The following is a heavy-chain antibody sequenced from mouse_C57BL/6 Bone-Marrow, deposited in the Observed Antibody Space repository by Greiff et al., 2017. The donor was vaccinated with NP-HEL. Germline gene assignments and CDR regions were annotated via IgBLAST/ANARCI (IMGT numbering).Heavy chain of an antibody. CDR1: GFTFSDYY. CDR2: ISNGGGST. Sequence: DVKLVESGGGLVQPGGSLKLSCAASGFTFSDYYMYWVRQTPAKRLGWVASISNGGGSTYYPDTVKGRFTIARDNAKNTLYLQMSRLKSEDTAMYYCARHNWDVWSFAYWGQGTLVTVSA. V-gene: IGHV5-12*01. J-gene: IGHJ3*01. CDR3: ARHNWDVWSFAY. D-gene: IGHD4-1*01.